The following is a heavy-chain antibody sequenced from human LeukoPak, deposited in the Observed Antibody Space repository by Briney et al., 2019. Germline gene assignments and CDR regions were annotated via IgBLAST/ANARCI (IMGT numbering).Heavy chain of an antibody. J-gene: IGHJ4*02. V-gene: IGHV3-21*01. CDR2: ISSSSSYI. Sequence: GGSLRLSCAASGFTFSSYSMNWVRQAPGKGLEWVSCISSSSSYIYYADSVKGRFTISRDNAKNSLYLQMNSLRAEDTAVYYCARDGRLEWSPTHFDYWGQGTLVTVSS. D-gene: IGHD3-3*01. CDR3: ARDGRLEWSPTHFDY. CDR1: GFTFSSYS.